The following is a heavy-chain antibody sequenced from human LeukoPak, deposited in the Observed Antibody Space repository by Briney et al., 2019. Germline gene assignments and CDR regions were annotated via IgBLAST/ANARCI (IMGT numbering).Heavy chain of an antibody. J-gene: IGHJ4*02. CDR2: ISGSGGTT. CDR1: GFTFASYA. CDR3: AKVSLVVITTGAIDY. Sequence: GGSLRLSCVASGFTFASYAMGWVRQDPGQGLEWVAAISGSGGTTHYADSVKGRFTISRDNSKNTLYLQMHSLRAEDTALYHCAKVSLVVITTGAIDYWGQGTLVTVSS. V-gene: IGHV3-23*01. D-gene: IGHD3-22*01.